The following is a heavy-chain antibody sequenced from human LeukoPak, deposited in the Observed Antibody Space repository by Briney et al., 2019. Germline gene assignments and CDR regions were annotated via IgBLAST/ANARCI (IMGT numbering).Heavy chain of an antibody. CDR2: IYHSGST. V-gene: IGHV4-38-2*01. Sequence: SETLSLTCAVSGYSISSGYYWGWIRQPPGKGLEWIGSIYHSGSTYNNPSLKSGATISVDTTKNQFSLKLSSVTAADTAVYYCARVQSAAAGGFDYWGQGTLVTVSS. D-gene: IGHD6-25*01. J-gene: IGHJ4*02. CDR3: ARVQSAAAGGFDY. CDR1: GYSISSGYY.